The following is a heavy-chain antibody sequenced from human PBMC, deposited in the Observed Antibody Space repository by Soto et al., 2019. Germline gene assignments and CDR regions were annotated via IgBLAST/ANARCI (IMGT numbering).Heavy chain of an antibody. V-gene: IGHV1-69*13. J-gene: IGHJ6*02. D-gene: IGHD2-2*01. CDR3: ANGEDIVVVPAANDYYYGMDV. Sequence: VKVSCKASGGTFSSYAISWVRQAPGQGLEWMGGIIPIFGTANYAQKFQGRVTITADESTSTAYMELSSLRSEDTAVYYCANGEDIVVVPAANDYYYGMDVWGQGTTVTVSS. CDR2: IIPIFGTA. CDR1: GGTFSSYA.